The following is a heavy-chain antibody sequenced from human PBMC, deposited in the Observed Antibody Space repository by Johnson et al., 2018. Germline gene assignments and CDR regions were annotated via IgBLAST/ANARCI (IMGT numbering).Heavy chain of an antibody. J-gene: IGHJ3*02. V-gene: IGHV3-7*01. CDR3: ASPWGSYRSDAFDI. Sequence: VQLVQSGGGLVQPGGSQRLSCAASGFTFSNYWMTWVRQAPGKGLEGVANINQDGSEKYYVDSVKGRFTISRDNGKNSLYLQRNSLRAEDTAVYYCASPWGSYRSDAFDIWGQGTMVTVSS. CDR2: INQDGSEK. CDR1: GFTFSNYW. D-gene: IGHD3-16*02.